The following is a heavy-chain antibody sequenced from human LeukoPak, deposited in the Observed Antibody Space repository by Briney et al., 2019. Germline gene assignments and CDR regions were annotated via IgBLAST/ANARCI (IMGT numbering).Heavy chain of an antibody. V-gene: IGHV3-21*01. CDR3: ARDAGRGLVSDY. Sequence: GGSLRLSCAASGFTFSSYGMNWVRQAPGKGLEWVSSISSSSRNIFYADSVTGRFTISRDNAKNSLYLQMNSLRAEDTAVYYCARDAGRGLVSDYWGQGTLVTVSS. J-gene: IGHJ4*02. CDR2: ISSSSRNI. D-gene: IGHD3-10*01. CDR1: GFTFSSYG.